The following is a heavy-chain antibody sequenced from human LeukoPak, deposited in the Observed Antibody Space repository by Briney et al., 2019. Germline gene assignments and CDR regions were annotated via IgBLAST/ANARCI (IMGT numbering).Heavy chain of an antibody. Sequence: GESLKISCKGSGYSFTSYRIGWVRQMPGKGLEWMGIIYPGDSDTRYSPAFQGQVTISADKSINTAYLQWSSLKASDTAIYYCARMYGGSHYNFYYGMDVWGQGTTVTV. CDR2: IYPGDSDT. CDR1: GYSFTSYR. V-gene: IGHV5-51*01. D-gene: IGHD1-26*01. J-gene: IGHJ6*02. CDR3: ARMYGGSHYNFYYGMDV.